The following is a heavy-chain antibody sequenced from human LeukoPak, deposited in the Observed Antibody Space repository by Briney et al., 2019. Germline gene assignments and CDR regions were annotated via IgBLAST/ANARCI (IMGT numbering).Heavy chain of an antibody. CDR2: TYYSGGT. Sequence: SETLSLTCTVSGGSISSSSYYWGWIRQPPGKGLEGIGSTYYSGGTYYNPSLKSRVTISVDTSKNQFSLKLSPVTAADTAVYYCARLLRYCSSTSCGGLNWFDPWGQGTLVTVSS. J-gene: IGHJ5*02. CDR3: ARLLRYCSSTSCGGLNWFDP. CDR1: GGSISSSSYY. V-gene: IGHV4-39*07. D-gene: IGHD2-2*01.